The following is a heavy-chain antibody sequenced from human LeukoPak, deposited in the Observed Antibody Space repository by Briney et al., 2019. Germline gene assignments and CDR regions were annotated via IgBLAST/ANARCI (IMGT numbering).Heavy chain of an antibody. J-gene: IGHJ4*02. V-gene: IGHV3-74*01. CDR1: GFTFSSYW. D-gene: IGHD5-18*01. CDR2: INSDGSST. Sequence: GGSLRLSCAASGFTFSSYWMHWVRQAPGKGLVWVSRINSDGSSTSYADSVKDRFPISRDNAKNTLDMQMNSLRAEDTAVYSCARGKVDTAMAIDYWGQGTLVTVSA. CDR3: ARGKVDTAMAIDY.